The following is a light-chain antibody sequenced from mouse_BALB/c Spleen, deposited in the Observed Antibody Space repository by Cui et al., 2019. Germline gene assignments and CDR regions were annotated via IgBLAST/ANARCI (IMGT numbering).Light chain of an antibody. J-gene: IGKJ1*01. CDR1: SSVSY. V-gene: IGKV4-68*01. CDR2: LTS. CDR3: QQWSSNPRT. Sequence: QIVLTQSPPPMSASPGEKVTMTCSASSSVSYMYWYQQKPRSSPKPWIYLTSNLASGVPARFSGSGSGTSYSLTISSMEAEDAATYYCQQWSSNPRTFGGGTKLEIK.